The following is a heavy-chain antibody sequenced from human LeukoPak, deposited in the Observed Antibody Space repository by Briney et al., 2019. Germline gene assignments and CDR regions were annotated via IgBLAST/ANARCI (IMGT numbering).Heavy chain of an antibody. CDR2: IDSDGTTI. Sequence: GGSLRLSCAVSGFTLSSYWMHWVRQAPGKGLVWVSRIDSDGTTIDYADSVKGRFTISRDNANNTLYLQMNSLRAEDAGDYYCARGLTLLGYCSGTSCLMNYWGQGTLVTVSS. J-gene: IGHJ4*02. CDR1: GFTLSSYW. V-gene: IGHV3-74*01. CDR3: ARGLTLLGYCSGTSCLMNY. D-gene: IGHD2-2*01.